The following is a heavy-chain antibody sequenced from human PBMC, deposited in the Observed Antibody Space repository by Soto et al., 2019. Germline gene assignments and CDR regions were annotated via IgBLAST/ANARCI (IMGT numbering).Heavy chain of an antibody. CDR2: IYHSGST. V-gene: IGHV4-4*02. CDR1: GGSISSSNW. CDR3: ARVWRDYYDSSGYYPIDWFDP. D-gene: IGHD3-22*01. J-gene: IGHJ5*02. Sequence: SETLSLTCAVSGGSISSSNWWSWVRQPPGKGLEWIGEIYHSGSTNYNPSLKSRVTISVDKSKNQFSLKLSSVTAADTAVYYCARVWRDYYDSSGYYPIDWFDPWGQGTLVTVSS.